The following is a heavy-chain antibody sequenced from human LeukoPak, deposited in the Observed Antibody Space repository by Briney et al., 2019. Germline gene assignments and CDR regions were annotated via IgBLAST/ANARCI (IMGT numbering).Heavy chain of an antibody. Sequence: ASVKVSCEASGYTFTGYYMHWVRQAPGQGLEWMGRINPNSGGTNYAQKFQGRVTMTRVTSISTAYMELSRLRPDDTAVYYCTRAGDSSGWFDYWGQGTLVTVSS. J-gene: IGHJ4*02. CDR3: TRAGDSSGWFDY. V-gene: IGHV1-2*06. CDR1: GYTFTGYY. CDR2: INPNSGGT. D-gene: IGHD6-19*01.